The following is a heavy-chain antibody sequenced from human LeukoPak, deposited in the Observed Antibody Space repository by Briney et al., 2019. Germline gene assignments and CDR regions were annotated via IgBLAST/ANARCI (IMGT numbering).Heavy chain of an antibody. CDR2: ISGSGGST. Sequence: GGSLRLSCAASGFTFSSYAMNWVRQAPGKGLEWVSAISGSGGSTYYADSVKGRFTISRDNSKNTLYLQMSSLRAEDTAVYYCAKGLAAAGTPEGWFDPWGQGTLVTVSS. CDR1: GFTFSSYA. J-gene: IGHJ5*02. CDR3: AKGLAAAGTPEGWFDP. D-gene: IGHD6-13*01. V-gene: IGHV3-23*01.